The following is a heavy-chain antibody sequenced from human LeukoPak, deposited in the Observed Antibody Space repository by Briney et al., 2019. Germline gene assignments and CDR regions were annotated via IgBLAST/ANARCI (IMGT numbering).Heavy chain of an antibody. J-gene: IGHJ4*02. Sequence: ASVMVSCKASGYSFSSYGISWVRQAPGQGLEWMGWISAYDGNTNYAQKLQGRVTMTTDKSTGTAYMELRSLRSDDTAVYYCARDPVHYYDTSGYWSYWGQGTLVTVSS. D-gene: IGHD3-22*01. CDR3: ARDPVHYYDTSGYWSY. CDR1: GYSFSSYG. V-gene: IGHV1-18*01. CDR2: ISAYDGNT.